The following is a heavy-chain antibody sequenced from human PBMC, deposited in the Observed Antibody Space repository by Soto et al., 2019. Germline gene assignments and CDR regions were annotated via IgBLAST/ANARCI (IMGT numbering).Heavy chain of an antibody. CDR3: ARETYRGFYFDY. D-gene: IGHD4-4*01. CDR2: INSDGSRT. J-gene: IGHJ4*02. V-gene: IGHV3-74*01. CDR1: GFTFTDYW. Sequence: EVPLVESGGGLVQAGGSLRLSCAASGFTFTDYWTHWVRQAPGKGLVWVSRINSDGSRTSYADSVTGRFTISRDNAKNTLYLQMNSLRVEDTALYYCARETYRGFYFDYWGQGTLVTVSS.